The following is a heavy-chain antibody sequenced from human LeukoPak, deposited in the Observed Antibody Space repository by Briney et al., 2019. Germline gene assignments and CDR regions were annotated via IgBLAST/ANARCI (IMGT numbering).Heavy chain of an antibody. V-gene: IGHV3-13*01. D-gene: IGHD3-22*01. J-gene: IGHJ4*02. CDR1: GFTFSSYD. CDR3: ARDYYDSSGYLHLDY. CDR2: IGTAGDT. Sequence: GGSLRLSCAASGFTFSSYDMHWVRQATGKGLEWVSAIGTAGDTYYPGSVKGRFTISRENAKNSLYLQMNSLRAEDTAVYYCARDYYDSSGYLHLDYWGQGTLVTVSS.